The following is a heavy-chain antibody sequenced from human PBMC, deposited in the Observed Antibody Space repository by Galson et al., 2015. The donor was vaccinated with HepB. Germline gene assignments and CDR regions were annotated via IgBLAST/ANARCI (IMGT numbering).Heavy chain of an antibody. J-gene: IGHJ4*02. D-gene: IGHD3-22*01. CDR2: IIPIFGTA. Sequence: SVKVSCKASGGTFSSYAISWVRQAPGQGLEWMGGIIPIFGTANYAQKFRGRVTITADESKSTTYMELSSLRSEDTAVYYCARQYDTSGYYPYWGQGTLVTVSS. CDR3: ARQYDTSGYYPY. V-gene: IGHV1-69*13. CDR1: GGTFSSYA.